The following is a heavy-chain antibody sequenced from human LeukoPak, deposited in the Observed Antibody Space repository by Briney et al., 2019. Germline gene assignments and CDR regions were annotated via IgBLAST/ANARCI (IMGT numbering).Heavy chain of an antibody. J-gene: IGHJ4*02. D-gene: IGHD5-18*01. V-gene: IGHV4-61*02. Sequence: SQTLSLTCTVSGGSISSGSYYWSWIRQPAGKGLEWIGRIYTSGSTNYNPSLKSRVTISVDTSKNQFSLKLSSVTAADTAAYYCARASSYGYRSDYWGQGTLVTVSS. CDR2: IYTSGST. CDR3: ARASSYGYRSDY. CDR1: GGSISSGSYY.